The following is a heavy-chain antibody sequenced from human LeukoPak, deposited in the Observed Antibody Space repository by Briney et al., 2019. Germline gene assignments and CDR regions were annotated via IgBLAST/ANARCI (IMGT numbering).Heavy chain of an antibody. D-gene: IGHD3-3*01. CDR1: GGSVSVYY. CDR2: VYYTERA. CDR3: ARCRSGLGPRVYWYFDL. J-gene: IGHJ2*01. Sequence: SETLSLTCSVSGGSVSVYYWSWFRQPPGKGLEWIGNVYYTERADYNPSLKSRVTISVDTSKNQFSLKLSSVTAADTAVYYCARCRSGLGPRVYWYFDLWGRGTLVTVSS. V-gene: IGHV4-59*08.